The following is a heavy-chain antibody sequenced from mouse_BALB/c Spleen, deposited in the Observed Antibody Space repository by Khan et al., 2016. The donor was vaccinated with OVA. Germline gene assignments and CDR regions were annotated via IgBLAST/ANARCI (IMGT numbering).Heavy chain of an antibody. V-gene: IGHV5-6*02. CDR1: GFTFSTYG. J-gene: IGHJ3*01. CDR2: FSTGGSYT. Sequence: DVMLVESGGDLVKPGGSLKLSCAASGFTFSTYGMSWFRQTPDRSLVWFATFSTGGSYTYYPDCVQGRFTISRDNAKNPLYLQLTSLNSDDTAIFYCTGLAYYYDSEGFAYWGQGTLVTVSA. CDR3: TGLAYYYDSEGFAY. D-gene: IGHD1-1*01.